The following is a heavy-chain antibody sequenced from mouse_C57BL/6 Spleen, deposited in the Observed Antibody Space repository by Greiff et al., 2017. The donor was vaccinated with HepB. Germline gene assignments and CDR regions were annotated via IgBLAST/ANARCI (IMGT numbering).Heavy chain of an antibody. Sequence: VQLQQSGPELVKPGASVKISCKASGYTFTDYYMNWVKQSHGKSLEWIGDINPNNGGTSYNQKFKGKATLTVDKSSSTAYMELRSLTSEDSAVYYCASGSSFFAYWGQGTLVTVSA. J-gene: IGHJ3*01. V-gene: IGHV1-26*01. CDR2: INPNNGGT. D-gene: IGHD1-1*01. CDR1: GYTFTDYY. CDR3: ASGSSFFAY.